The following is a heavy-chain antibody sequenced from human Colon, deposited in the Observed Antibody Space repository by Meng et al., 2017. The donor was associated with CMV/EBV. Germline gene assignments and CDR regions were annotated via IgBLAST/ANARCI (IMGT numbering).Heavy chain of an antibody. D-gene: IGHD5-12*01. J-gene: IGHJ5*02. CDR3: ARDSNDYSDYAHWFDA. Sequence: GGSLRLSCVASGFTLSDHYMTWVRQAPGKGLEWVSSISTVSGFMYYADSVRGRFTISRDNAKNLVYLQMNSLRAEDTAVYYCARDSNDYSDYAHWFDAWGQGTLVTVSS. CDR2: ISTVSGFM. CDR1: GFTLSDHY. V-gene: IGHV3-69-1*01.